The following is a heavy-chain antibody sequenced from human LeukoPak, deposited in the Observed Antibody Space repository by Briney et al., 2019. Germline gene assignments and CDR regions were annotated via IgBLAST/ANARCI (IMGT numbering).Heavy chain of an antibody. CDR1: GGSFSGYY. D-gene: IGHD3-22*01. CDR2: INHSGST. J-gene: IGHJ4*02. V-gene: IGHV4-34*01. CDR3: AGTYYYDSSGYGFGY. Sequence: SETLSLTCAAYGGSFSGYYWSWIRQPPGKGLEWIGEINHSGSTNYNPSLKSRVTISVDTSKNQFSLKLSSVTAADTAVYYCAGTYYYDSSGYGFGYWGQGTLVTVSS.